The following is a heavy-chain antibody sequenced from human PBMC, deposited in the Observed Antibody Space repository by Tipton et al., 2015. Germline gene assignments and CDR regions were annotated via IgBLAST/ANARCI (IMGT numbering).Heavy chain of an antibody. CDR3: ARARGRHGGLFDS. V-gene: IGHV4-61*01. D-gene: IGHD4-23*01. Sequence: TLSLTCTVSGGSVSTSNYYWGWIRQSPGKELEWIGYIQYSGSTNYNPSLKSRVTTSVDTSKTQFSLKMSSVTASDTAVYYCARARGRHGGLFDSWGQGILVTVSS. CDR1: GGSVSTSNYY. CDR2: IQYSGST. J-gene: IGHJ4*02.